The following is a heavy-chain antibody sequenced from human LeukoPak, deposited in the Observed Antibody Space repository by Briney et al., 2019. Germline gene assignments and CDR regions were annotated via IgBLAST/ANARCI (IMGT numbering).Heavy chain of an antibody. Sequence: GGSLRLSCAASGFTFSGFGMHWVRQAPGKGLEWVAFISYDGSNKYYADSVKGRFTISRDNAQNSMYLQMNSLRVEDTVVYYCTSWGDTTAEYFQRWGQGTLVTVSS. CDR3: TSWGDTTAEYFQR. J-gene: IGHJ1*01. CDR1: GFTFSGFG. V-gene: IGHV3-30*03. D-gene: IGHD2-21*02. CDR2: ISYDGSNK.